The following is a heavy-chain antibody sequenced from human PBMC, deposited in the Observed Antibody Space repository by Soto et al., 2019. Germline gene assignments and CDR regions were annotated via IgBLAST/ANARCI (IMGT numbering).Heavy chain of an antibody. J-gene: IGHJ5*02. D-gene: IGHD2-15*01. CDR1: GGSFSGYY. V-gene: IGHV4-34*01. Sequence: QVQLQQWGAGLLKPSETLSLTCAVYGGSFSGYYWSWIRQPPGKGLEWIGEINHSGSTNYNPSLKSRVTISVDTSKNQFSLKLSSVTAADTALYYCASGVVATSGWFDPWGQGTLVTVSS. CDR3: ASGVVATSGWFDP. CDR2: INHSGST.